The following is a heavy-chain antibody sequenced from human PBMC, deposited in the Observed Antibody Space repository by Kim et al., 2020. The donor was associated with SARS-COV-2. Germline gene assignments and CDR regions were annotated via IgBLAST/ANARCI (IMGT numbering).Heavy chain of an antibody. CDR1: GFTFGDYA. CDR3: TTVESGYYYLFDY. CDR2: IRSKAYGGTT. J-gene: IGHJ4*02. V-gene: IGHV3-49*03. D-gene: IGHD3-22*01. Sequence: GGSLRLSCTASGFTFGDYAMSWFRQAPGKGLEWVGFIRSKAYGGTTEYAASVKGRFTISRDDSKSIAYLQMNSLKTEDTAVYYCTTVESGYYYLFDYWGQGTLVTVSS.